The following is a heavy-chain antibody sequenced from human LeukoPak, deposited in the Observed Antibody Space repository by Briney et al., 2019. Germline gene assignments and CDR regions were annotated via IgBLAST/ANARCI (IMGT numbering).Heavy chain of an antibody. CDR2: MNPNSGNT. CDR3: ARRYSSGWYALFDS. Sequence: GASVKVPCEASGYTFTSYDINWVRQVTGQGLEWMGWMNPNSGNTGYAQKFQGRVTMTRNTSITTAYMELNSLRSEDTAVYYCARRYSSGWYALFDSWGQGTLVTVSS. J-gene: IGHJ4*02. CDR1: GYTFTSYD. V-gene: IGHV1-8*01. D-gene: IGHD6-19*01.